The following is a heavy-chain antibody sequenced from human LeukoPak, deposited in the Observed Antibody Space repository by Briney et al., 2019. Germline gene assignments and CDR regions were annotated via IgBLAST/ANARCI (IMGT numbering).Heavy chain of an antibody. J-gene: IGHJ3*02. Sequence: PGGSLRLSCAASGFTFDDYAMHWVRQGPGKGLEWVSGISWNSGSIGYADSVEGRFTISRDNAKNSLYLQMNSLRAEDMALYYCAKDRRGSPVGAFDIWGQGTMVTVSS. D-gene: IGHD3-16*01. V-gene: IGHV3-9*03. CDR2: ISWNSGSI. CDR3: AKDRRGSPVGAFDI. CDR1: GFTFDDYA.